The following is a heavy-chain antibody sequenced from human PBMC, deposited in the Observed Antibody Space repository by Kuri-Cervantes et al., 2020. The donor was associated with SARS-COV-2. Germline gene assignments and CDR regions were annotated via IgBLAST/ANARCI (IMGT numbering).Heavy chain of an antibody. CDR1: GFTFSAYW. Sequence: GESLKISCAASGFTFSAYWMHWVRHAPGKGLVWVSHIDGDGTSIGYADSVKGRFTISRDNAKGTLYLQMNRLRAEDTAMYYCARGDGMDVWGQGTTVTVSS. V-gene: IGHV3-74*01. CDR2: IDGDGTSI. J-gene: IGHJ6*02. CDR3: ARGDGMDV.